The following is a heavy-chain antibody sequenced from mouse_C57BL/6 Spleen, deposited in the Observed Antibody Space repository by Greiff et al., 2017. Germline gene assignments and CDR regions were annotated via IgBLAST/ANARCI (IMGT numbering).Heavy chain of an antibody. CDR1: GYTFTSYW. CDR2: IYPGSGST. V-gene: IGHV1-55*01. J-gene: IGHJ2*01. CDR3: ATRSTMVTTPYYFDY. D-gene: IGHD2-2*01. Sequence: QVQLQQSGAEFVKPGASVKMSCKASGYTFTSYWITWVKQRPGQGLEWIGDIYPGSGSTNYNEKFKSKATLTVDTSSSTAYMQLSSLTSEDSAVYYCATRSTMVTTPYYFDYWGQGTTLTVSS.